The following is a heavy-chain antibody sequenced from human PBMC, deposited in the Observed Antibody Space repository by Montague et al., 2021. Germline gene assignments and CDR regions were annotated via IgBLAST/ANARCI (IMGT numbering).Heavy chain of an antibody. CDR3: ARGGPTMGVYLFDF. D-gene: IGHD3-10*01. J-gene: IGHJ1*01. Sequence: SETLSLTCIVYSGSISSFSWAWIRQAPGKGLEWIGQLYDSGDPNYNPSLNSRLTLLVDTSKNQFFLKLTSVTAADTAVYYCARGGPTMGVYLFDFGGQGHGVTVSA. V-gene: IGHV4-59*01. CDR1: SGSISSFS. CDR2: LYDSGDP.